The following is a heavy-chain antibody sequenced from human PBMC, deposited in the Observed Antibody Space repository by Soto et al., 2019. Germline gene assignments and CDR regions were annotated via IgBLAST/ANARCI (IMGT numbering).Heavy chain of an antibody. Sequence: QVQLQESGPGLVKPSETLSLTCTVSGDSISTYYWNWIRQPPGKGLEWIGYIYDSGSTNYNHSLKSRVSMSVDTSKNQFSLKLSSVTAADTAVYYCARGAYCSSTSCYIRGAHSKLRFAPWGQGTLVTVSS. J-gene: IGHJ5*02. CDR1: GDSISTYY. D-gene: IGHD2-2*02. CDR3: ARGAYCSSTSCYIRGAHSKLRFAP. CDR2: IYDSGST. V-gene: IGHV4-59*01.